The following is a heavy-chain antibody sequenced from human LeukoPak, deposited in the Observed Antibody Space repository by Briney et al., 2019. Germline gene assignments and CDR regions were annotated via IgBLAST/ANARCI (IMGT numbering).Heavy chain of an antibody. V-gene: IGHV3-23*01. CDR2: ISGSGAHT. CDR3: AREAPNDSSGLYY. CDR1: GSTFSSYA. D-gene: IGHD3-22*01. J-gene: IGHJ4*02. Sequence: GGSLRLSCAASGSTFSSYAMTWVRQAPRKGLQWVSAISGSGAHTYYADSVKGRFTISRDNFKNTLYLQMNSLRADDTAVYYCAREAPNDSSGLYYWGQGTLVTVSS.